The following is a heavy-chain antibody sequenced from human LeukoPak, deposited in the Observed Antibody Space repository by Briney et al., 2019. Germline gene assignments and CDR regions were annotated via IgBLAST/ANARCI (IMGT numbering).Heavy chain of an antibody. J-gene: IGHJ4*02. CDR2: ISSSSSYI. D-gene: IGHD6-13*01. V-gene: IGHV3-21*01. Sequence: PGRSLRLSCAASGFAFSSYAMHWVRQAPGKGLEWVSSISSSSSYIYYADSVKGRFTISRDNAKNSLYLQMNSLRAEDTAVYYCARSLSIAAAGTGGYWGQGTLVTVSS. CDR1: GFAFSSYA. CDR3: ARSLSIAAAGTGGY.